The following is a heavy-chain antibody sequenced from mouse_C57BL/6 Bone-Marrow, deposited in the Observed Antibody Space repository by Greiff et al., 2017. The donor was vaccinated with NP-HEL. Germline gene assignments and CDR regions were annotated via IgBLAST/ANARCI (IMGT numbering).Heavy chain of an antibody. D-gene: IGHD1-1*01. V-gene: IGHV5-6*01. Sequence: EVQLVESGGDLVKPGGSLKLSCAASGFTFSSYGMSWVRQTPDKRLEWVATISSGGSYTYYPASVKGRFTISRDNAKNTLYLQMSSLKSEDTAMYYCARRQGSIYYYGSSPFAYWGQGTLVTVSA. CDR1: GFTFSSYG. J-gene: IGHJ3*01. CDR3: ARRQGSIYYYGSSPFAY. CDR2: ISSGGSYT.